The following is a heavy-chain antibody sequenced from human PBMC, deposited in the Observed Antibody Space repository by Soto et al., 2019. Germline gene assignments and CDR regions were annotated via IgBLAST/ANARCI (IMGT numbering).Heavy chain of an antibody. V-gene: IGHV3-30*16. CDR1: GYTFTSYD. CDR3: ARVVKSTDFSFYYYYGMGV. CDR2: ISYDGRNE. Sequence: QVQLVQSGPEVKKPGASVKVSCKASGYTFTSYDINWVRQAPGQGLEWVAVISYDGRNEYFADSVKGRFTISRDNSKNTLYLQMNSLRAEDTAVYYCARVVKSTDFSFYYYYGMGVWGQGTTVTVSS. J-gene: IGHJ6*02. D-gene: IGHD2-21*01.